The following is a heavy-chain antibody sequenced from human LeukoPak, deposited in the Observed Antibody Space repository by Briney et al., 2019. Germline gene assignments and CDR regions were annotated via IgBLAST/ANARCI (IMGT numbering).Heavy chain of an antibody. D-gene: IGHD2-2*01. Sequence: ASVKVSCKVSGYTLTELSMHWVRQAPGKGLEWMGGFDPEDGETIYAQKFQGRVTMTEDTSTDTAYMELSSLRSEDTAVYYCATAPGRYCSSTSCSNFDYWGQGTLVTVSS. CDR2: FDPEDGET. CDR3: ATAPGRYCSSTSCSNFDY. CDR1: GYTLTELS. J-gene: IGHJ4*02. V-gene: IGHV1-24*01.